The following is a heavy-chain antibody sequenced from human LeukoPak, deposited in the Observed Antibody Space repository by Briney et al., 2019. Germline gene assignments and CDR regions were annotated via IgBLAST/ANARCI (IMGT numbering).Heavy chain of an antibody. CDR1: GGSISSSNW. CDR2: IYHSGST. J-gene: IGHJ4*02. D-gene: IGHD5-18*01. CDR3: ARDWGSPAMGVAFDY. V-gene: IGHV4-4*02. Sequence: PSETLSLTCAVSGGSISSSNWWSWVRQPPGKGLEWIGEIYHSGSTNYNPSLKSRVTISVDKSKNQFSLKLSSVTAADTAVYYCARDWGSPAMGVAFDYWGQGTLVTVSS.